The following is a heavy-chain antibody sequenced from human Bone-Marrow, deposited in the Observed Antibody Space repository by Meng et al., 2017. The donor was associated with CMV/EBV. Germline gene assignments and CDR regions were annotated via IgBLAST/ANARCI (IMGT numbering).Heavy chain of an antibody. Sequence: SGYYFTNHGISCVRQAPGQGLEWMGWISAYNGYTNFAQVFQGRVTLTTDTSTDTAYMELMSLRSDDTAVYYCARSPLYFYDSSGYEDWGQGTLVTVSS. J-gene: IGHJ4*02. D-gene: IGHD3-22*01. CDR3: ARSPLYFYDSSGYED. CDR1: GYYFTNHG. CDR2: ISAYNGYT. V-gene: IGHV1-18*01.